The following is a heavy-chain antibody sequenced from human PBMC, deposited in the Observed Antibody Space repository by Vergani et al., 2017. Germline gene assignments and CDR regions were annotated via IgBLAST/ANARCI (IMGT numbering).Heavy chain of an antibody. CDR2: ISGSSGST. Sequence: EVQLLESGGGLVQPGGSLRLSCAASGFTFSSYAMSWVRQAPGKGLEWVSAISGSSGSTYYADSVKGRFTISRDNSKNTLYMQMNSLRAEDTAVYYCAKGNTPPHGSQYCFDYWGQGTLVTVSS. D-gene: IGHD3-10*01. V-gene: IGHV3-23*01. J-gene: IGHJ4*02. CDR3: AKGNTPPHGSQYCFDY. CDR1: GFTFSSYA.